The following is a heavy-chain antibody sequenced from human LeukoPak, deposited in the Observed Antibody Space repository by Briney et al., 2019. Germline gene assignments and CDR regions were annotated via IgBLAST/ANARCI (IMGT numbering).Heavy chain of an antibody. D-gene: IGHD6-6*01. CDR2: ISSSSSYI. CDR3: ARVLEYSSPPDY. CDR1: GFTFSSYS. J-gene: IGHJ4*02. Sequence: GGSLRLSCAASGFTFSSYSMNWVRQAPGKGLEWVSSISSSSSYIYYADSVKGRFTIPRDNAKNSLYLQMNSLRAEDTAVYYCARVLEYSSPPDYWGQGTLVTVSS. V-gene: IGHV3-21*01.